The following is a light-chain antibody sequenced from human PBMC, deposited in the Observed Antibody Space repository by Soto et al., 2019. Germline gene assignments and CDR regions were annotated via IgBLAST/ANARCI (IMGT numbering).Light chain of an antibody. CDR1: SSDVGDFNY. CDR3: SSYSSSTTHVV. V-gene: IGLV2-14*03. J-gene: IGLJ2*01. CDR2: DVT. Sequence: QSVLTQPASVSGSPGRSVTISCTGTSSDVGDFNYVPWYQHLPGRAPKLIIYDVTNRPSGISYRFSASKSGRTASLTISGLQAEDEADYYCSSYSSSTTHVVFGGGTKVTVL.